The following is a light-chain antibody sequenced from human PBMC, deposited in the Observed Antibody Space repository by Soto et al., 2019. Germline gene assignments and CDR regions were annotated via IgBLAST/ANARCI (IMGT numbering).Light chain of an antibody. CDR2: DAS. Sequence: DIPMTQSPSTLSASVGDRVTITCRASQSISSWLAWYQQKPGKAPKLLIYDASSLESGVPSRFSGSGSGTEFTLTISSIQSEYFAVYYCQQYNNRPPLTFGGGTKVEIK. CDR1: QSISSW. J-gene: IGKJ4*01. V-gene: IGKV1-5*01. CDR3: QQYNNRPPLT.